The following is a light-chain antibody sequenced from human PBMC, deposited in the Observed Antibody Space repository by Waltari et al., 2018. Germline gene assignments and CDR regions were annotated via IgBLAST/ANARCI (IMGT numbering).Light chain of an antibody. J-gene: IGLJ1*01. Sequence: SYVLTQPPSVSVAPGKTARITCGGNNIGSKSVHWYQQKPGQAPVLVIYDDSDRPSRIPGRFSGPNSGNTATLTISRVEAGDEADYYCQVWDSSSDHPGVFGTGTKVTVL. V-gene: IGLV3-21*04. CDR2: DDS. CDR3: QVWDSSSDHPGV. CDR1: NIGSKS.